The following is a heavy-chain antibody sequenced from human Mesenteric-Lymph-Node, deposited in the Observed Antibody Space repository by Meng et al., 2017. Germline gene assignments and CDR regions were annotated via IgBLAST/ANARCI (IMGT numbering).Heavy chain of an antibody. CDR2: ISSSSSYI. CDR1: GFTFSSYS. J-gene: IGHJ4*02. V-gene: IGHV3-21*01. CDR3: ATEDYYGTSGYYNTGYFDN. Sequence: GESLKISCAASGFTFSSYSMNWVRQAPGKGLEWVSSISSSSSYIYYADSVKGRFTISRDNAKNSLYLQMNSLRAEDTAVYYCATEDYYGTSGYYNTGYFDNWGQGMLVTVSS. D-gene: IGHD3-22*01.